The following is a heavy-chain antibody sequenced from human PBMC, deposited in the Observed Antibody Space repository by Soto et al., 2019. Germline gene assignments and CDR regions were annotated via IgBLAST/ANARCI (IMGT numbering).Heavy chain of an antibody. D-gene: IGHD5-12*01. CDR1: GGSISSYY. CDR2: IYYSGST. J-gene: IGHJ6*02. CDR3: ARVGIVATDYGMDV. Sequence: PSETLSLTCTVSGGSISSYYWSWIRQPPGKGLEWIGYIYYSGSTNYNPSLKSRVTISVDTSKNQFSLKLSSVTAADTAVYYCARVGIVATDYGMDVWGQGTTVTVSS. V-gene: IGHV4-59*12.